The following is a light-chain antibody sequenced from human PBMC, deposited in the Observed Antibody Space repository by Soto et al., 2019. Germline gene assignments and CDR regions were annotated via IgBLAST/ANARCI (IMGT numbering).Light chain of an antibody. J-gene: IGKJ5*01. V-gene: IGKV3-15*01. CDR1: QSVSSN. Sequence: EIVMTQSPATLSVSPGERATLSCRASQSVSSNLAWYQQKPGHAPRLLIYGASTRATGIPARCSGSGSGTEFTLTISSLQSEDFAVYYCQQYNNWPPITFVQGTRLEIK. CDR2: GAS. CDR3: QQYNNWPPIT.